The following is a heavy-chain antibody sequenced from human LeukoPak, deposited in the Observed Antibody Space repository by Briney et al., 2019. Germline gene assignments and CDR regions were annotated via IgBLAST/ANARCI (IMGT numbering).Heavy chain of an antibody. CDR1: GFTFDDYA. Sequence: GRSLRLSCAASGFTFDDYAMHWVRQAPGKGLGWVSGISWNSGSIGYADSVKGRFTISRDNAKNSLYLQMNSLRAEDTALYYCAKAPSYYYDSSGSQSWFDPWGQGTLVTVSS. D-gene: IGHD3-22*01. V-gene: IGHV3-9*01. J-gene: IGHJ5*02. CDR2: ISWNSGSI. CDR3: AKAPSYYYDSSGSQSWFDP.